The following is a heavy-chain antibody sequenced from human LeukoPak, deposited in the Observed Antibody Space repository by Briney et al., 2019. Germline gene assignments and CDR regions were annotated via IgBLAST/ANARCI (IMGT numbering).Heavy chain of an antibody. CDR2: MNYSGNT. V-gene: IGHV4-59*01. CDR3: AREGIYSSSSYFDS. CDR1: GVSISSYY. J-gene: IGHJ4*02. Sequence: PSETLSLTCTVSGVSISSYYWSWIRQPPGKGLEWIAYMNYSGNTNYNPSLKSRVTVSLDTSKKQFSLTLSSVTAADTAVYYCAREGIYSSSSYFDSWGQGTLVTVSS. D-gene: IGHD6-6*01.